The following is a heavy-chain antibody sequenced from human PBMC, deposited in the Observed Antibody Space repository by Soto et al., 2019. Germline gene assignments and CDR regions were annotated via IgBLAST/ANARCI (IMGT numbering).Heavy chain of an antibody. CDR3: GRDPSRGRGWGRYLDL. CDR2: ISGSSSNI. Sequence: EVQLVESGGGLVQPGGSLRLSCAASGFSFSNYAMDWVRQAPGKGLEWVSYISGSSSNIRYADSVKGRFTISRDNAMRSVDLQRDSLRAGGTAVYYWGRDPSRGRGWGRYLDLWGRGTLVTVSS. D-gene: IGHD1-26*01. V-gene: IGHV3-48*01. J-gene: IGHJ2*01. CDR1: GFSFSNYA.